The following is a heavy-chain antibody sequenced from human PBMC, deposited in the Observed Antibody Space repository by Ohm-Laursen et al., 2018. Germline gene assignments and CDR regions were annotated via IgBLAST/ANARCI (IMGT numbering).Heavy chain of an antibody. CDR1: GFTFTSYW. CDR3: AREGGYDSPGNYYGMDV. Sequence: SLRLSCAASGFTFTSYWMSWARQAPGKGLEWVANMNEIGSEKYFVDSVRGRFTISRDNAKNSLYLQMTSLTAEDTAVYYCAREGGYDSPGNYYGMDVWGQGTTVTVSS. J-gene: IGHJ6*02. D-gene: IGHD5-12*01. CDR2: MNEIGSEK. V-gene: IGHV3-7*01.